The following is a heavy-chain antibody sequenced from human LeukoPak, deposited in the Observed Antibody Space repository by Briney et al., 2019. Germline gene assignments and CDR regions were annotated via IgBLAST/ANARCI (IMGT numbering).Heavy chain of an antibody. CDR3: ARDNSVTTRNRRNWFDP. CDR2: ISSSGGST. D-gene: IGHD4-17*01. Sequence: GGSLRLSCAASGFTSGSYTMHWVRQGPGKGLEYVSGISSSGGSTYYANSVKGRFTISRDNSKNTLYLQMGSLRAEDMAVYYCARDNSVTTRNRRNWFDPWGQGTLVTVSS. CDR1: GFTSGSYT. V-gene: IGHV3-64*01. J-gene: IGHJ5*02.